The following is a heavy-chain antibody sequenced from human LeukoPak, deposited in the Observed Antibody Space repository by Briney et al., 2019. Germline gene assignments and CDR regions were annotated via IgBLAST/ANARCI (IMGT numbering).Heavy chain of an antibody. V-gene: IGHV3-30-3*01. Sequence: GGSLRLSCAASGFTFSSYAMHWVRQAPGKGLEWVAVISYDGSNKYYADSAKGRFTISRDNSKNTLYLQMNSLRAEDTAVYYCARGYSTFDYWGQGTLVTVSS. CDR3: ARGYSTFDY. CDR1: GFTFSSYA. D-gene: IGHD6-13*01. J-gene: IGHJ4*02. CDR2: ISYDGSNK.